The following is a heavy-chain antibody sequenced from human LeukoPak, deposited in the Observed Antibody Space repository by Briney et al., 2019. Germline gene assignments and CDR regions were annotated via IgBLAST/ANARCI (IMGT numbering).Heavy chain of an antibody. Sequence: TGGSLRLSCAASGFTFNSFGMHWVRQAPGKGLEWVAVISYDATNKYYADSVKGRFTLSRDNSKNTLYLQTNTLRDEDTAVYYCAKASSNYFYYFEYWGQGTLVTVSS. CDR1: GFTFNSFG. D-gene: IGHD2/OR15-2a*01. CDR2: ISYDATNK. CDR3: AKASSNYFYYFEY. V-gene: IGHV3-30*18. J-gene: IGHJ4*02.